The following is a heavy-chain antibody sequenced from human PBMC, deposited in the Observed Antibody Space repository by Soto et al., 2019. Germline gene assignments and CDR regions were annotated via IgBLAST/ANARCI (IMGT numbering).Heavy chain of an antibody. CDR3: THHGYYSYGMDV. V-gene: IGHV2-5*02. J-gene: IGHJ6*02. CDR2: IFWDDDK. CDR1: GFSLSTSGVG. Sequence: QITLKESGPTLVKPTQTLTLTCTFSGFSLSTSGVGVGWIRQPPGKALEWLALIFWDDDKRYSPSLKSRLTIHKDTSKNQVVLTMPNMDPVDAATYYCTHHGYYSYGMDVWGQGTTVTVSS.